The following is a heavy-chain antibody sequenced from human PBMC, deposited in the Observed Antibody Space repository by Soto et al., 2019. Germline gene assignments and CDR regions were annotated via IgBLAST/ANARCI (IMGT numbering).Heavy chain of an antibody. CDR3: ARGGSGYSYRPSWSDYYYYGMDV. J-gene: IGHJ6*02. D-gene: IGHD5-18*01. CDR2: ISYDGSNK. Sequence: QVQLVESGGGVVQPGRSLRLSCAASGFTFSSYAMHWVRQAPGKGLEWVAVISYDGSNKYYADSVKGRFTISRDNSKNTLYLQMNSLRAEDTAVHYCARGGSGYSYRPSWSDYYYYGMDVWGQGTTVTVSS. CDR1: GFTFSSYA. V-gene: IGHV3-30-3*01.